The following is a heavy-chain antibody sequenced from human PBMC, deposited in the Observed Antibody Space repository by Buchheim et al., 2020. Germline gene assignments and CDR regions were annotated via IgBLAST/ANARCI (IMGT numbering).Heavy chain of an antibody. CDR3: ARHGNNIFDA. CDR1: GFTFKNEW. Sequence: EVQLVESGGGLVQPGGSLRLSCVASGFTFKNEWMGWARQAPGKGLEWVANINVDGRGKTYVDSVKGRFTVSRDNAKNSLYLRVSGLRAEDTAIYYSARHGNNIFDAGGRGTL. J-gene: IGHJ4*02. CDR2: INVDGRGK. V-gene: IGHV3-7*03. D-gene: IGHD4-23*01.